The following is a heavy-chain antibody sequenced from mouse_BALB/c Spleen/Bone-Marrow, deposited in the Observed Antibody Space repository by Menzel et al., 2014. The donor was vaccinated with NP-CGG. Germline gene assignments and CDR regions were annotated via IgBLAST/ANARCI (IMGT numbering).Heavy chain of an antibody. J-gene: IGHJ4*01. D-gene: IGHD1-2*01. CDR1: GYSITSGYS. Sequence: ESGPALVKPSQSLSLTCTVTGYSITSGYSWHWIRQFPGNTLEWMGYIHYSGGTNYNPSLKSRISITRDTSKNQVFLQLNSVTTEDTATYYCARWNGYYAMDYWGQGTSVTVSS. CDR3: ARWNGYYAMDY. CDR2: IHYSGGT. V-gene: IGHV3-1*02.